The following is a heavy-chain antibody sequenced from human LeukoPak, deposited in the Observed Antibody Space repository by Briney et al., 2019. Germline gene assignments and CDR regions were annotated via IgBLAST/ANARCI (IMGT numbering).Heavy chain of an antibody. V-gene: IGHV3-7*01. CDR2: IKQDGSEK. CDR3: ARDWGDSSGYPQGPDDAFDI. J-gene: IGHJ3*02. D-gene: IGHD3-22*01. CDR1: GFTFSSYW. Sequence: PGGSLRLSCAASGFTFSSYWMSWVRQAPGKGLEWVANIKQDGSEKYYVDSVKGRFTISRDNAKNSLYLQMNSLRAEDTAVYYCARDWGDSSGYPQGPDDAFDIWGQGTMVTVSS.